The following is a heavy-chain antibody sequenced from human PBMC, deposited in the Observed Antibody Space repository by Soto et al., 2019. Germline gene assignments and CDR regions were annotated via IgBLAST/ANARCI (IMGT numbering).Heavy chain of an antibody. Sequence: SVKVSCKASGGTFSSYAISWVRQAPGQGLEWMGGIIPIFGTANYAQKFQGRVTITADESTSTAYMKLSSVTAADTAVYYCARGPGGYYYYGMDVWGQGTTVTVSS. CDR2: IIPIFGTA. CDR1: GGTFSSYA. J-gene: IGHJ6*02. V-gene: IGHV1-69*13. D-gene: IGHD3-10*01. CDR3: ARGPGGYYYYGMDV.